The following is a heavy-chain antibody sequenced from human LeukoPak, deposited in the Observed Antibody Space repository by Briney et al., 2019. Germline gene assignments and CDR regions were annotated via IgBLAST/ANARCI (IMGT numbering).Heavy chain of an antibody. Sequence: PGRSLRLSCAASGFTFSSYAMHWVRQAPGKGLEWVAVISYDGSNKYYADSVKGRFTISRDNSKNTLYLQMDSLRAEDTAVYYCAKVLGRSGWQTDYWGQGTLVTVSS. J-gene: IGHJ4*02. CDR1: GFTFSSYA. V-gene: IGHV3-30*07. CDR3: AKVLGRSGWQTDY. D-gene: IGHD6-19*01. CDR2: ISYDGSNK.